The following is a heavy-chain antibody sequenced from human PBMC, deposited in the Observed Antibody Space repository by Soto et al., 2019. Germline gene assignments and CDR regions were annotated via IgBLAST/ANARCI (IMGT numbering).Heavy chain of an antibody. Sequence: RASVKVSCKASGGTFSSYAISWVRQAPGQGLEWMGGVIPIFGTANYAQKFQGRVTITADKSTSTAYMELSSLRSEDTAVYYCARGDWNYEGAYYYYGMDVWGQGTTVTVSS. CDR1: GGTFSSYA. D-gene: IGHD1-7*01. V-gene: IGHV1-69*06. CDR2: VIPIFGTA. J-gene: IGHJ6*02. CDR3: ARGDWNYEGAYYYYGMDV.